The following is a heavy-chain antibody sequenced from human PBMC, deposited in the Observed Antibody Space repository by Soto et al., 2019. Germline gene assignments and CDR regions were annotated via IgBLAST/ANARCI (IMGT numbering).Heavy chain of an antibody. V-gene: IGHV4-39*02. CDR3: TNVLTGKGTDS. J-gene: IGHJ4*02. CDR1: GGSISSTSYY. Sequence: SETLSLTCTVSGGSISSTSYYWGWVRQPPGEGLERIGSIYYIGSTYFNPSLKSRVTISVDRPRNGFSLRLSSVTAADAGVYYCTNVLTGKGTDSWGQGTLVTVSS. D-gene: IGHD3-9*01. CDR2: IYYIGST.